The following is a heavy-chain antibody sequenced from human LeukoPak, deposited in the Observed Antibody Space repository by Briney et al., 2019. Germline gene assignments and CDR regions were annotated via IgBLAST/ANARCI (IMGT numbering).Heavy chain of an antibody. J-gene: IGHJ5*02. CDR2: IYSGGRT. CDR1: GFTVRSNY. CDR3: ARDQLGGSCGSTRCYTSFNS. Sequence: GGSLRLSCAASGFTVRSNYMSWVRQAPGKGLEWVSIIYSGGRTYYADSVKGRFTISRDNSKDTLYLQMNSLRAEETAVYYCARDQLGGSCGSTRCYTSFNSWGQGTVVTVSS. V-gene: IGHV3-53*01. D-gene: IGHD2-2*02.